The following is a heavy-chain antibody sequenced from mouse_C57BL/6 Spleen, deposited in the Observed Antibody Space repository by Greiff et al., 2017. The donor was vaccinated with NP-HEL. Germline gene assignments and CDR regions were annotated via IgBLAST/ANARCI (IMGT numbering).Heavy chain of an antibody. CDR1: GFTFSDAW. J-gene: IGHJ4*01. Sequence: EVKLVESGGGLVQPGGSMKLSCAASGFTFSDAWMDWVRQSPEKGLEWVAEIRNKANNHATYYAESVKGRFTISRDDSKSSVYLQMNSLRAEDTGIYYCTRPIVDGYAMDYWGQGTSVTVSS. V-gene: IGHV6-6*01. CDR3: TRPIVDGYAMDY. CDR2: IRNKANNHAT. D-gene: IGHD1-1*01.